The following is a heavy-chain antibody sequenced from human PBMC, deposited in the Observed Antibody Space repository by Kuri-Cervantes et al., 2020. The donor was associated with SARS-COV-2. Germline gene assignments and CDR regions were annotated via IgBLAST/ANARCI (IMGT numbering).Heavy chain of an antibody. V-gene: IGHV4-39*07. CDR1: GGSISSSSYY. D-gene: IGHD3-22*01. CDR2: IYYSGRT. Sequence: SETLSLTCTVSGGSISSSSYYWGWIRQPPGKGLEWIGSIYYSGRTYYNPSLKSRVTISVDTSKNQFSLKLSSVTAADTAVYYCARARYYDSSGYYSYYYYMDVWGKRTTVTVSS. CDR3: ARARYYDSSGYYSYYYYMDV. J-gene: IGHJ6*03.